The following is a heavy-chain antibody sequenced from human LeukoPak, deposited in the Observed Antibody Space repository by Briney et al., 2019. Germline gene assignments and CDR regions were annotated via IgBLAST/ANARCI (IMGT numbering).Heavy chain of an antibody. CDR2: IYSGGST. CDR1: GFTVSSNY. CDR3: ARISSSWYYYYYYMDV. J-gene: IGHJ6*03. Sequence: PGGSLRLSCAASGFTVSSNYMSWVRQAPGKGLEWVSVIYSGGSTYYADSVKGRFTISRDNSKNTLYLQMNSLRAEDTAVYYCARISSSWYYYYYYMDVWGKGTTVTVSS. D-gene: IGHD6-13*01. V-gene: IGHV3-53*01.